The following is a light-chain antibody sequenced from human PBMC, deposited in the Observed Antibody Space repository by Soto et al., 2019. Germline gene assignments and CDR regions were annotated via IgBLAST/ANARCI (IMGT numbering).Light chain of an antibody. Sequence: QSVLTQPASVSGSPGQSITISCTGTSSDVGSYNLVSWYQQHPGKAPKLMIYEGSKRPSGVSNRFSGSKSGNTASLTISGLQDEEEADYSCFSYEGSSIYVFGTGTKVTV. CDR2: EGS. CDR1: SSDVGSYNL. J-gene: IGLJ1*01. CDR3: FSYEGSSIYV. V-gene: IGLV2-23*01.